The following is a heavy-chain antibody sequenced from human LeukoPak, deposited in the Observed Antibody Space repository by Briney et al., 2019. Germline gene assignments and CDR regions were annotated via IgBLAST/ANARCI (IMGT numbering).Heavy chain of an antibody. CDR3: ARDRGYSYAILYAFDI. CDR1: GYTFTSYG. Sequence: ASVKVSCKASGYTFTSYGISWVRQAPGQGLEWMGWISAYNGNTNYAQKLQGRVTMTIDTSTSTAYMELRSLRSDDTAVYYCARDRGYSYAILYAFDIWGQGTMVTVSS. V-gene: IGHV1-18*01. J-gene: IGHJ3*02. D-gene: IGHD5-18*01. CDR2: ISAYNGNT.